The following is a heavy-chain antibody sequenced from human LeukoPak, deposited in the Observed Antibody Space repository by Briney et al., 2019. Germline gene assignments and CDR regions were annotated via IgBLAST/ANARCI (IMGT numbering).Heavy chain of an antibody. CDR3: ARRSKLGYYFDS. Sequence: PSETLSLTCTVSGGSMSGYYWSWIRQPPGKGLEWIGYIFSSGSSNFNPSLKSRVTISVDTSRNQFSLRPSSVTAADTAVYSCARRSKLGYYFDSWGQGILVTVSS. V-gene: IGHV4-59*08. D-gene: IGHD3-16*01. CDR1: GGSMSGYY. CDR2: IFSSGSS. J-gene: IGHJ4*02.